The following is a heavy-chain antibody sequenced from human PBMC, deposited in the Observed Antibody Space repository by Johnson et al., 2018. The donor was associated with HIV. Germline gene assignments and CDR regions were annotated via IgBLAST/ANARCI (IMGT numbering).Heavy chain of an antibody. Sequence: QVQLVESGGGLVKPGGSLRLSCAASGFTFSDYYMTWIRQAPGKGLECVSYISSSGSTIYYADSVKGRFTISRDNAKNTRYLQMHSLRAEDTAVYCCAKARSGGPGAFDIWGQGTMVTVSS. J-gene: IGHJ3*02. CDR1: GFTFSDYY. CDR2: ISSSGSTI. D-gene: IGHD6-19*01. CDR3: AKARSGGPGAFDI. V-gene: IGHV3-11*04.